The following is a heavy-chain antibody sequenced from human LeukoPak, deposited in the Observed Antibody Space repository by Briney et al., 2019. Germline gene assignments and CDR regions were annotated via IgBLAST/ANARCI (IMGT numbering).Heavy chain of an antibody. Sequence: PGGSLRLSCAASGFIFSNAWMSWVRQAPGKGLEWVGRIKSKTDGGTTDYAAPVKGRFTISRDDSKNTLYLQMNSLKTEDTAVYYCTTDHCSTSCYSIYYYYYYYMDVWGKGTTVTVSS. D-gene: IGHD2-2*01. CDR3: TTDHCSTSCYSIYYYYYYYMDV. V-gene: IGHV3-15*01. J-gene: IGHJ6*03. CDR1: GFIFSNAW. CDR2: IKSKTDGGTT.